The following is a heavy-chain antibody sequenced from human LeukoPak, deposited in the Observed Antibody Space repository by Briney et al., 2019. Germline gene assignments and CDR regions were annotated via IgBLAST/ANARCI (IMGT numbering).Heavy chain of an antibody. CDR2: ISSSGSTI. J-gene: IGHJ6*04. D-gene: IGHD3-10*02. Sequence: GGSLRLSCAGSGFPFSVAWMSWVRQAPGKGLEWVSYISSSGSTIYYADSVKGRFTISRDNAKNSLYLQMNSLRAEDTAVYYCAELGITMIGGVWGKGTTVTISS. CDR3: AELGITMIGGV. V-gene: IGHV3-11*04. CDR1: GFPFSVAW.